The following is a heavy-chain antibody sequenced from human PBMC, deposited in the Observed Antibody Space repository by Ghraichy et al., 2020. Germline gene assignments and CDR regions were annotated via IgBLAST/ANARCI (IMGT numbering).Heavy chain of an antibody. CDR2: IYYSGST. CDR3: AREAGRYSYGPNRYNWFDP. V-gene: IGHV4-59*01. Sequence: SETLSLTCTVSGGSISSYYWSWIRQPPGKGLEWIGYIYYSGSTNYNPSLKSRVTISVDTSKNQFSLKLSSVTAADTAVYYCAREAGRYSYGPNRYNWFDPWGQGTLVTVSS. D-gene: IGHD5-18*01. J-gene: IGHJ5*02. CDR1: GGSISSYY.